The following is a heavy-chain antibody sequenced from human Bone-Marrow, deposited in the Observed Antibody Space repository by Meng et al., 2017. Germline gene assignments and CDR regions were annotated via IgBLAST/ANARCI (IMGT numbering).Heavy chain of an antibody. D-gene: IGHD6-13*01. CDR3: ARGLRIAGSNWFDP. Sequence: SETLSLTCAVYGGSFSGYYWSWIRQPPGKGLEWIGEINHSGSTNYNPSLKSRVTISVDTSKNQFSLKLSSVTAADTAVYYCARGLRIAGSNWFDPWGQGNQV. CDR2: INHSGST. V-gene: IGHV4-34*01. CDR1: GGSFSGYY. J-gene: IGHJ5*02.